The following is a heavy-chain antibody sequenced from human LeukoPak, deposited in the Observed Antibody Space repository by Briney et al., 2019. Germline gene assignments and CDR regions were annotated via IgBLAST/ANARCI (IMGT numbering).Heavy chain of an antibody. Sequence: GGSLRLSCAASGFTFSSYEMNWVRQAPGEGREWVSYISSSGSTIYYADSVKGRFTISRDNAKNSLYLQMNSLRAEDTAVYYCARVYYYYYYYMDVWGKGTTVTISS. J-gene: IGHJ6*03. V-gene: IGHV3-48*03. CDR1: GFTFSSYE. CDR2: ISSSGSTI. CDR3: ARVYYYYYYYMDV. D-gene: IGHD5/OR15-5a*01.